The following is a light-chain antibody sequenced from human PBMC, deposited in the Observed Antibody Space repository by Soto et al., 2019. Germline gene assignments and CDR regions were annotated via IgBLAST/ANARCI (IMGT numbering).Light chain of an antibody. V-gene: IGLV1-44*01. J-gene: IGLJ3*02. CDR3: AAWDDSLNVWV. CDR1: SSNIGSKG. Sequence: QPVLTQPPSASATPGQRVAISCSGSSSNIGSKGVNWYQHLPGTAPKLLIYSNNQRPSGVPDRFSGSKSGTSASLAISGLQSEDEADYYCAAWDDSLNVWVLGGGTKLTVL. CDR2: SNN.